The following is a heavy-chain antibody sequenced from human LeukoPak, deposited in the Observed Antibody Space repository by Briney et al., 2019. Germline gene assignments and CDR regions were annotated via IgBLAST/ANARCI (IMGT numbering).Heavy chain of an antibody. CDR2: ISSSGSTI. Sequence: GGSLRLSCAASGFTFSSYEMNWVRQAPGKGLEWVSYISSSGSTIYYADSVKGRFTISRDNAKNSLYLQMDSLRAEDTAVYYCARTLYYYDSSGYYEDYWGQGTLVTVSS. D-gene: IGHD3-22*01. J-gene: IGHJ4*02. CDR1: GFTFSSYE. CDR3: ARTLYYYDSSGYYEDY. V-gene: IGHV3-48*03.